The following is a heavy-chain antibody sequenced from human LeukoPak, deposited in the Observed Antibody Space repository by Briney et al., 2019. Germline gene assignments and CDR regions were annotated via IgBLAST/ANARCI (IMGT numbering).Heavy chain of an antibody. CDR1: GFTFSSYA. Sequence: PGGSLRLSCAASGFTFSSYAMSWVRQAPGKGLEWVSVIYSGGSTYYADSVKGRFTISRDNSKNTLYLQMNSLRAEDTAVYYCARGLMVRGVLFDYWGQGTLVTVSS. CDR2: IYSGGST. CDR3: ARGLMVRGVLFDY. V-gene: IGHV3-53*01. D-gene: IGHD3-10*01. J-gene: IGHJ4*02.